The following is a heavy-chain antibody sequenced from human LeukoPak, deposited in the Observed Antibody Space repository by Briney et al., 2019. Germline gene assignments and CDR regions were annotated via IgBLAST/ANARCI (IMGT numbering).Heavy chain of an antibody. V-gene: IGHV4-61*01. J-gene: IGHJ4*02. D-gene: IGHD5-18*01. CDR1: GGSVSSGSYF. Sequence: SQTLSLTCTVSGGSVSSGSYFWSWIRQPPGKGLEWIGYIYYSGSTNYNPSLKSRVTISVDTSKNQFSLKLSSVTAADTAVYYCARGSRGYSYGWGQGTLVTVSS. CDR3: ARGSRGYSYG. CDR2: IYYSGST.